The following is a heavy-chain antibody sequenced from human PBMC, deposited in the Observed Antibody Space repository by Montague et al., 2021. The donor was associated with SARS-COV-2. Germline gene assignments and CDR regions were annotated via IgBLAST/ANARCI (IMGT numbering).Heavy chain of an antibody. V-gene: IGHV4-34*01. CDR1: GGSLSGSL. J-gene: IGHJ4*02. CDR2: VNHSGSS. D-gene: IGHD3-22*01. Sequence: SETLSLTCAVYGGSLSGSLWTWIRQSPGKGLEWIGEVNHSGSSNYNPSLESRVNISVDMSKNQFSLNLLSVTAADTALYFCARGRQHFNMVIVVMTGGEYYFDSWGQGTLVTVSS. CDR3: ARGRQHFNMVIVVMTGGEYYFDS.